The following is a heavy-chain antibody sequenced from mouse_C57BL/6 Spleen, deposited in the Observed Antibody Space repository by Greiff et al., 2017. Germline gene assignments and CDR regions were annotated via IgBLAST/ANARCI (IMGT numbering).Heavy chain of an antibody. CDR1: GYAFSSSW. J-gene: IGHJ3*01. Sequence: QVQLKESGPELVKPGASVKISCKASGYAFSSSWMNWVKQRPGKGLEWIGRIYPGDGDTNYNGKFKGKATLTADKSSSTAYMQLSSLTSEDSAVYCCARDDGRLPWFAYWGQGALVTVSA. D-gene: IGHD2-3*01. V-gene: IGHV1-82*01. CDR3: ARDDGRLPWFAY. CDR2: IYPGDGDT.